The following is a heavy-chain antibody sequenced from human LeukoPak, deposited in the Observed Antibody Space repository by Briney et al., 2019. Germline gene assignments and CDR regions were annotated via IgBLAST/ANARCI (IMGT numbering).Heavy chain of an antibody. CDR2: INEDGGEK. CDR3: ARDQGSNYGGAFDY. J-gene: IGHJ4*02. D-gene: IGHD4-11*01. V-gene: IGHV3-7*01. Sequence: GGSLRLSCAASGFTFSNYWMSWVRQAPGKGLEWVANINEDGGEKYYVDSVKGRFSISRDNAKNSLYLQMNSLRAEDTAVYYCARDQGSNYGGAFDYWGQGTLVTVSS. CDR1: GFTFSNYW.